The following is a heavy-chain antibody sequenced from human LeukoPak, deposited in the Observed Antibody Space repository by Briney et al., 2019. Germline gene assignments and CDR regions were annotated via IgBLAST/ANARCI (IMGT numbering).Heavy chain of an antibody. V-gene: IGHV1-69*04. D-gene: IGHD3-22*01. Sequence: ASVKVSCKASGGTFSSYAISWVRQAPGQGLEWMGRIIPILGIANYAQKFQGRVTITADKSTSTAYMELSSLRSEDTAVYYCARENSGYYYGVDYSGQGTLVTVSS. CDR3: ARENSGYYYGVDY. CDR1: GGTFSSYA. CDR2: IIPILGIA. J-gene: IGHJ4*02.